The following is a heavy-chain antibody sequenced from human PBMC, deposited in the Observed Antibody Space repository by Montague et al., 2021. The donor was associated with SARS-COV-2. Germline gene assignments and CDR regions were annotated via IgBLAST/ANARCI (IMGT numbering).Heavy chain of an antibody. V-gene: IGHV4-34*01. CDR1: GGSLSGYY. J-gene: IGHJ6*02. D-gene: IGHD2-2*01. CDR2: FSHSGST. Sequence: SETLSLTCAVYGGSLSGYYWSWIRQPPGEGLEWIAEFSHSGSTSYNPSLKSRVTISVDTSKNQFSLKLSSATAADTAVYYCARVPYRLLFVLRYYGMDVWGQGTTVTVSS. CDR3: ARVPYRLLFVLRYYGMDV.